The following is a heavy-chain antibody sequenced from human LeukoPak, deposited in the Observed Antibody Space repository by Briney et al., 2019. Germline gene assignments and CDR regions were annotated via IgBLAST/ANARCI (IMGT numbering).Heavy chain of an antibody. CDR2: IYPGDSDT. CDR1: GYSFTSYW. D-gene: IGHD1-26*01. V-gene: IGHV5-51*01. CDR3: ARQNYISGSYFWFDP. J-gene: IGHJ5*02. Sequence: PGESLKISCKGSGYSFTSYWIGWVRQMPGKGLEWMGIIYPGDSDTRYSPSFQGQVTISADKFISTAYLQWSSLKASDTAMYYCARQNYISGSYFWFDPWGQGTLVTVSS.